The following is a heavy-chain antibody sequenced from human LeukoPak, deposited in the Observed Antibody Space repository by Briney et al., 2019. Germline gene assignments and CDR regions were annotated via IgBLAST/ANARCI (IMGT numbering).Heavy chain of an antibody. CDR1: GFTVSSNY. D-gene: IGHD3-10*01. V-gene: IGHV3-23*01. Sequence: GGSLRLSCAASGFTVSSNYMSWVRQAPGKGLEWVSAISGSGGSTYYADSVKGRFTISRDNSKNTLYLQMNSLRAEDTAVYYCAVGGGRFDYWGQGTLVTVSS. CDR2: ISGSGGST. CDR3: AVGGGRFDY. J-gene: IGHJ4*02.